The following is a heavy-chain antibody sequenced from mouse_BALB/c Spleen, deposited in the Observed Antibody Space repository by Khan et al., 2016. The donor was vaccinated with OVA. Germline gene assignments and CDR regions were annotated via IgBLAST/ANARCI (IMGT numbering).Heavy chain of an antibody. CDR3: ARGGYSVFAY. Sequence: QVQLKQSGPELVKPGASLKVSCKASGYTFTDYVIGWVRQRSRQGLEWIGDIFPGSGVPYYNEKFKDRATLSAGKSSNTAYMQLNSLTFEDSAVYFCARGGYSVFAYWGQGTLVTVSA. D-gene: IGHD2-14*01. V-gene: IGHV1-77*01. CDR1: GYTFTDYV. J-gene: IGHJ3*01. CDR2: IFPGSGVP.